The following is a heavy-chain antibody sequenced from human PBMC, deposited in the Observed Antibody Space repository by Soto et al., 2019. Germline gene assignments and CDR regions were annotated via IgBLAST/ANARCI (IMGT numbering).Heavy chain of an antibody. Sequence: PSETLSLTCTVSGGSISSGGYYWSWIRQHPGKGLEWIGYIYYSGSTYYNPSLKSRVTISVDTSKNQFSLKLSSVTAADTAVYYCARVITPNGVGPGYYYYMDVWGKGTTVTVSS. CDR3: ARVITPNGVGPGYYYYMDV. J-gene: IGHJ6*03. V-gene: IGHV4-31*03. D-gene: IGHD4-17*01. CDR2: IYYSGST. CDR1: GGSISSGGYY.